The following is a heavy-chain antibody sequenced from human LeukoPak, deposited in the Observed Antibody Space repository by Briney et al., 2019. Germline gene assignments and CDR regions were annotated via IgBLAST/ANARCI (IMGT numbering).Heavy chain of an antibody. J-gene: IGHJ4*02. CDR3: ARSGIPTFDY. V-gene: IGHV4-34*01. Sequence: SETLSLTCAVYGGSLSGYYWSWIRQPPGKGLEWIGEINHSGSTNYNPSLKSRVTISVDTSKNQFSLKLSSVTAADTAVYYCARSGIPTFDYWGQGTLVTVSS. CDR2: INHSGST. CDR1: GGSLSGYY. D-gene: IGHD2-15*01.